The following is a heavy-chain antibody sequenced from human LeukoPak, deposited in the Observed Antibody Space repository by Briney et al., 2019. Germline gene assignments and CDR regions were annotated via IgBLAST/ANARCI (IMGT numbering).Heavy chain of an antibody. CDR2: ISRSGSTI. V-gene: IGHV3-48*03. D-gene: IGHD3-10*01. CDR1: GFTFSNFE. CDR3: ARGPYYGSGTFDY. Sequence: PGGSLRLSCAASGFTFSNFEMNWVRQAPGKGLEWVSYISRSGSTIYYADSVKGRFAISRDNAKNSLYLQMNSLRAEDTAVYYCARGPYYGSGTFDYWGQGTLVTVST. J-gene: IGHJ4*02.